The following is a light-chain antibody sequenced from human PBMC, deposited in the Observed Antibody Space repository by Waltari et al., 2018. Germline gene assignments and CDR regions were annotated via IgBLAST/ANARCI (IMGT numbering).Light chain of an antibody. CDR1: SSDVGGYKY. CDR2: EVS. J-gene: IGLJ3*02. CDR3: SSYAGSHNLV. Sequence: QSVLTQPPSASGSPRQSVTISCTGTSSDVGGYKYVSWYQQHPGKAPKLMIYEVSKRPSGVPDRFSGSKSGNTASLTVSGLQAEDEADYYCSSYAGSHNLVFGGGTKLTVL. V-gene: IGLV2-8*01.